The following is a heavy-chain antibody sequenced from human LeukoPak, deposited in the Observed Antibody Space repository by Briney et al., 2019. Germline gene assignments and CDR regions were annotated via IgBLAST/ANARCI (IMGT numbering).Heavy chain of an antibody. V-gene: IGHV3-48*03. CDR2: ISSSGSTI. Sequence: PGGSLRLSCAASGFTFSSYEMNWVRQAPGKGLEWVSYISSSGSTIYYADSVKGRFTNSRDNAKNSLYLQMNSLRAEDTAVYYCARENDILTGYPNNWFDPWGQGTQVIVSS. D-gene: IGHD3-9*01. CDR1: GFTFSSYE. J-gene: IGHJ5*02. CDR3: ARENDILTGYPNNWFDP.